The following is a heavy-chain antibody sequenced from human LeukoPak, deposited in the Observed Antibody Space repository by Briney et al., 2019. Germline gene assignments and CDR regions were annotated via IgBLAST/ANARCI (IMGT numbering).Heavy chain of an antibody. D-gene: IGHD2-2*01. V-gene: IGHV1-69*01. J-gene: IGHJ5*02. CDR3: ANPRSQLLSEWFDP. CDR1: GSTFSSYA. Sequence: ASVKVSCKASGSTFSSYAISWVRQAPGQGLEWMGGIIPIFGTANYAQKFQGRVTITADESTSTAYMELSSLRSEDTAVYYCANPRSQLLSEWFDPWGQGTLVTVSS. CDR2: IIPIFGTA.